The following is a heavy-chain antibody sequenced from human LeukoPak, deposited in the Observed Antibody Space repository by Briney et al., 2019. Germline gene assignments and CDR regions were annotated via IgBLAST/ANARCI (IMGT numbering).Heavy chain of an antibody. J-gene: IGHJ4*02. CDR1: GGSISSSSYY. CDR3: ARHLRGSYRRFDY. D-gene: IGHD1-26*01. V-gene: IGHV4-39*01. Sequence: SETLSLTCTVSGGSISSSSYYWGWIRQPPGKGLEWIGSIYYSGSTYYNPSLKSRVTISVDTSKNQFSLKLSSVTAADTAVYYCARHLRGSYRRFDYWGQGTLVTVSS. CDR2: IYYSGST.